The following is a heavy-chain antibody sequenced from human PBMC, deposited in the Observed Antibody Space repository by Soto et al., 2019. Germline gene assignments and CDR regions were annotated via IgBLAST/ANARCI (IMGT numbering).Heavy chain of an antibody. Sequence: SLRLSCAVSGFTFSRFWMGWVRQAPGRGLEWVANIQQDGSEKYYVDSVKGRFTMSKDNVKNSLYLQMNSLGAEDTAVYYCARVRYGGYSYYFDYWGQGALVTVSS. D-gene: IGHD4-17*01. J-gene: IGHJ4*02. CDR1: GFTFSRFW. V-gene: IGHV3-7*03. CDR3: ARVRYGGYSYYFDY. CDR2: IQQDGSEK.